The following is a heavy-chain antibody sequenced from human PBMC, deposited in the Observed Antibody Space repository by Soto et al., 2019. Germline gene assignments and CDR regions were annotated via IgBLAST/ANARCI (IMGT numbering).Heavy chain of an antibody. CDR2: ISYDAKHK. CDR1: GFTFSTYG. CDR3: AKGAVQDLWSGYYTLFDY. D-gene: IGHD3-3*01. V-gene: IGHV3-30*18. Sequence: QVQLVESGGGVVPPGRSLRLSCAASGFTFSTYGMHWVRQAPGKGLEWVAVISYDAKHKYYADSLKGRFTISRDNSKNTLYLQMNSLRAEDTAVYYCAKGAVQDLWSGYYTLFDYWGQGTLVTVSS. J-gene: IGHJ4*02.